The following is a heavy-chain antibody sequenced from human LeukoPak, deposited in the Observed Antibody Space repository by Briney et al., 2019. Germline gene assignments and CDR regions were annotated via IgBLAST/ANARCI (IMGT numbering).Heavy chain of an antibody. J-gene: IGHJ4*02. CDR1: GGSIGSGDYY. Sequence: SETLSLTCTVSGGSIGSGDYYWDWIRQPPGKGLEWIGDIFYTGSTHYNPSLKGRVTISIDTSKNQFSLRLSSVTAADTAVYYCARGYYLPKTAEVGTTALFDYWGQGTLVTVSS. CDR2: IFYTGST. V-gene: IGHV4-39*02. D-gene: IGHD1-1*01. CDR3: ARGYYLPKTAEVGTTALFDY.